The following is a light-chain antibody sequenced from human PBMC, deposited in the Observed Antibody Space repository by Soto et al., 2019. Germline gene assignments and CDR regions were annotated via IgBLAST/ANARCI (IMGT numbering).Light chain of an antibody. J-gene: IGLJ2*01. CDR2: RNE. V-gene: IGLV1-47*01. CDR3: ATWDDTLSGPV. Sequence: QLVLTQPPSASGTPGQRVTISCSGSSSNIGSNYVYWYQQLPGAAPRLVLYRNEKRPTGVPDRFSGSKSGTSASLAISGLRSEDEADYHCATWDDTLSGPVFGGGTKLTVL. CDR1: SSNIGSNY.